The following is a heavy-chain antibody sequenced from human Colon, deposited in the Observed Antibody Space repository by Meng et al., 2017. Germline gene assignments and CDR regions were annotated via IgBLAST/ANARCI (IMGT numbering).Heavy chain of an antibody. J-gene: IGHJ3*02. CDR3: ARFHYGDNDAFDI. V-gene: IGHV6-1*01. CDR2: TYYRSKWYN. Sequence: LSCAISGDSVSSKSVVWNWIRQPPSRGLEWLGRTYYRSKWYNDYAVSVKSRITINPDTSKNQFSLQLNSVTPGDTAVYYCARFHYGDNDAFDIWGQGTMVTVSS. CDR1: GDSVSSKSVV. D-gene: IGHD4-17*01.